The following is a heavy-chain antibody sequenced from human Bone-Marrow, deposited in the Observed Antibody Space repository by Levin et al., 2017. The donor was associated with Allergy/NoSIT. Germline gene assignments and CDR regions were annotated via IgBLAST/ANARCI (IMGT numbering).Heavy chain of an antibody. J-gene: IGHJ6*02. CDR3: AKLSSLGTRRTEQYPLGRLDYGMDV. Sequence: QSGGSLRLSCAASGFTFSSYAMSWVRQAPGKGLEWVSAISGSGGSTYYADSVKGRFTISRDNSKNTLYLQMNSLRAEDTAVYYCAKLSSLGTRRTEQYPLGRLDYGMDVWGQGTTVTVSS. D-gene: IGHD3-16*02. CDR2: ISGSGGST. CDR1: GFTFSSYA. V-gene: IGHV3-23*01.